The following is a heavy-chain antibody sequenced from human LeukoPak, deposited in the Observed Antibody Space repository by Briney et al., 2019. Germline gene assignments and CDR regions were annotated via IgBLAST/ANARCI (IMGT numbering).Heavy chain of an antibody. CDR2: INSDGSST. V-gene: IGHV3-74*01. J-gene: IGHJ4*02. CDR3: AKGGSYYGSGSP. D-gene: IGHD3-10*01. Sequence: GGSLRLSCAASGFTFSSYWMHWVRQAPGKGLVWVSRINSDGSSTSYADSVKGRFTISRDNAKNTLYLQMNSLRAEDTAVYYCAKGGSYYGSGSPWGQGTLVTVSS. CDR1: GFTFSSYW.